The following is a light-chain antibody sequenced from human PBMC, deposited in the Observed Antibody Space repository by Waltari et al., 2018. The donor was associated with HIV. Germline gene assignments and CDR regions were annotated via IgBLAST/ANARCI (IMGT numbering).Light chain of an antibody. V-gene: IGKV1-39*01. CDR1: QIINTY. CDR2: GAS. CDR3: QQSYSSPWT. J-gene: IGKJ2*02. Sequence: DIQMTQSPSSLSASVGDRVSLTCRASQIINTYVNWYQQKPGKAPQLLISGASNLETGVSARFTGSGSGTDFTLTISSLQSEDIATYYCQQSYSSPWTFGQGTKLEIK.